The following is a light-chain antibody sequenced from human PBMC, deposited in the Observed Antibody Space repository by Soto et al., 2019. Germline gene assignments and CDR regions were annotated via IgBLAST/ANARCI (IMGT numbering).Light chain of an antibody. Sequence: QSALTQPPSVSGAPGQRVTISCTGSSSNIGAGYDVQWYQRLPGTAPKVLIYNNNNRPSGVPDRFSGSKSGTSASLAITGLQAEDEADYYCQSYDSSLSGSYVFGTGTKLTVL. CDR3: QSYDSSLSGSYV. V-gene: IGLV1-40*01. J-gene: IGLJ1*01. CDR1: SSNIGAGYD. CDR2: NNN.